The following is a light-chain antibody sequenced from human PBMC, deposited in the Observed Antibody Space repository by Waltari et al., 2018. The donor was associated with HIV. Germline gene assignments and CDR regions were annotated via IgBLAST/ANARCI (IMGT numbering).Light chain of an antibody. Sequence: DIQLTQSPSFLSVSVGDTVTITCRASQGIPNNVAWYQQKPGKAPKSLIYDASTLQSGVPSRFSGSVSGTEFTLTISSLQPEDFATYYCQQVKSYPLTFGQGTRLEIK. CDR3: QQVKSYPLT. CDR2: DAS. J-gene: IGKJ5*01. CDR1: QGIPNN. V-gene: IGKV1-9*01.